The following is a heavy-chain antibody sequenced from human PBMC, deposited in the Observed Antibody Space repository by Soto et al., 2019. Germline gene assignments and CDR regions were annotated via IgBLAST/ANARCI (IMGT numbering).Heavy chain of an antibody. CDR3: ARSAGYSSSWYGRYYGMDV. V-gene: IGHV1-3*01. D-gene: IGHD6-13*01. CDR1: GYTFTSYA. Sequence: ASVKVSCKASGYTFTSYAMHWVRQAPGQRLEWMGWINAGSGNTKYSQKFQGRVTITRDTSASTAYMELSSLRSEDTAVYYCARSAGYSSSWYGRYYGMDVWGQGTTVTVSS. CDR2: INAGSGNT. J-gene: IGHJ6*02.